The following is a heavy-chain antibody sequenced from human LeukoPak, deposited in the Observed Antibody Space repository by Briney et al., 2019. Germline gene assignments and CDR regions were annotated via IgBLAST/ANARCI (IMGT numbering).Heavy chain of an antibody. CDR1: GYTFTSYY. CDR3: ARTSHYVDIAATIPYGIYYFDY. CDR2: INPHGGST. J-gene: IGHJ4*02. Sequence: ASVKVSCKASGYTFTSYYMHWIRQAPGQGPEWLGIINPHGGSTDYSHKFQDRVTMTSDTSTSTAYMELRSLRSDDTAVYYCARTSHYVDIAATIPYGIYYFDYWGQGTLVTVSS. V-gene: IGHV1-46*01. D-gene: IGHD5-12*01.